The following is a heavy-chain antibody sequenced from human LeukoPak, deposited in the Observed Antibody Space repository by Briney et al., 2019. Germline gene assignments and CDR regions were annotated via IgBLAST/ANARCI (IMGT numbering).Heavy chain of an antibody. CDR1: GFDLSTYE. CDR3: ARGDPHADL. V-gene: IGHV3-48*03. CDR2: ITISGHTK. J-gene: IGHJ5*02. Sequence: GGSLRLSCAASGFDLSTYEMNWVSQAQGKGLEWIADITISGHTKNYADSVKGRFTISRDNARTSLYLQMNSLRVEDTGVYYCARGDPHADLWGQGTLVTVSS.